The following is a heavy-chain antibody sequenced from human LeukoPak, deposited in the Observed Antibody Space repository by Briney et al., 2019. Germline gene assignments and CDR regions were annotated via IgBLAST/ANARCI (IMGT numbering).Heavy chain of an antibody. CDR1: GFTFSSYG. CDR2: ISYDGSNK. V-gene: IGHV3-30*18. Sequence: GGSLRLSCAASGFTFSSYGMHWVRQAPGKGLEWVAVISYDGSNKYYADSVKGRFTISRDNSKNTLYLQMNSLRAEDTAVYYCAKGMAASRRDVLDHWGQGTLVTVSS. J-gene: IGHJ4*02. CDR3: AKGMAASRRDVLDH. D-gene: IGHD6-13*01.